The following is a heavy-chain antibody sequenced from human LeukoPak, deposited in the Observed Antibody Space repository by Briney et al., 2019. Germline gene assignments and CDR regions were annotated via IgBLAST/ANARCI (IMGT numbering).Heavy chain of an antibody. CDR1: GFTFSSYA. D-gene: IGHD2-2*01. CDR2: ISGSGGST. J-gene: IGHJ5*02. V-gene: IGHV3-23*01. Sequence: GGSLRLSCAASGFTFSSYAMSWVRQAPGKGLEWVSAISGSGGSTYYADSVKGRFTISRDNSKNTLYLQMDSLRAEDTAVYYCAKIPSIVVVPAAHFNWFDPWGQGTLVTVSS. CDR3: AKIPSIVVVPAAHFNWFDP.